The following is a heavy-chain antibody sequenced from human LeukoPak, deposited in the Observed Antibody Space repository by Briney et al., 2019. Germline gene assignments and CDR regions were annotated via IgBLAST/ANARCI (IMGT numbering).Heavy chain of an antibody. Sequence: SQTLSLTCTVSGGSISSGDYYWSWIRQHPGKGLEWIGYIYYSGDTYYDPSLRSRVSISVDTSKNQFSLKLSSVTAADTAVYYCAREEGSGSQDYWGQGTLVTVSS. CDR3: AREEGSGSQDY. J-gene: IGHJ4*02. V-gene: IGHV4-30-4*08. CDR1: GGSISSGDYY. CDR2: IYYSGDT. D-gene: IGHD3-10*01.